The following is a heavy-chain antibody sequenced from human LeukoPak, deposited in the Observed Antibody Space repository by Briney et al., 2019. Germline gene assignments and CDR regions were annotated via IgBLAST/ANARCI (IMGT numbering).Heavy chain of an antibody. Sequence: SVKVSCRASGGTFSSYTISWVRQAPGQGLEWMGRIIPILGIANYAQKFQGRVTITADKSTSTAYMELSSLRSEDTAVYYCAAYCSSTSCYGGLDYWGQGTLVTVSS. CDR1: GGTFSSYT. CDR2: IIPILGIA. D-gene: IGHD2-2*01. CDR3: AAYCSSTSCYGGLDY. V-gene: IGHV1-69*02. J-gene: IGHJ4*02.